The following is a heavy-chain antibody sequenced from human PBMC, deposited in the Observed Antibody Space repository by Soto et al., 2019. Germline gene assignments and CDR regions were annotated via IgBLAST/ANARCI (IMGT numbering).Heavy chain of an antibody. CDR2: IYYSGST. CDR1: GGSISSSSYY. CDR3: ATLWFGEADY. Sequence: QLQLQESGPGLVKPSETLSLTCPVSGGSISSSSYYWGWIRQPPGKGLEWIGSIYYSGSTYYNPSLKSRVTISVDTSKNQFSLKLSSVTAADTAVYYCATLWFGEADYWGQGTLVTVSS. J-gene: IGHJ4*02. V-gene: IGHV4-39*01. D-gene: IGHD3-10*01.